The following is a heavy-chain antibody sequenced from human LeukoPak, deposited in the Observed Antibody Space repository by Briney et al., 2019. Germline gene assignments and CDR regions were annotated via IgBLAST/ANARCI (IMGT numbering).Heavy chain of an antibody. J-gene: IGHJ4*02. CDR3: ARGGSDTAMAHDY. V-gene: IGHV3-74*01. Sequence: GGSLRLSCAASGFTFSNHWMHWVRQAPGKGRMWVSRIKREGSRTDYAGSVKGRFTISRDNAKNRLYLQVNSLRAEDTAVYFCARGGSDTAMAHDYWGQGTLVTVSS. CDR1: GFTFSNHW. D-gene: IGHD5-18*01. CDR2: IKREGSRT.